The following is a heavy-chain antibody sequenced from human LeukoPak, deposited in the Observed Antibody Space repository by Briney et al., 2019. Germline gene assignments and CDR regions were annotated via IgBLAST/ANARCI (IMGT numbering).Heavy chain of an antibody. CDR3: AKSPSTYFFGGGCYLNY. D-gene: IGHD3-16*01. CDR2: ISGSGADT. V-gene: IGHV3-23*01. J-gene: IGHJ4*02. Sequence: GGSLRLSCAASGFSFSSYAMSWVRQAPGTGLEWVSAISGSGADTYYADSVKGRFTISRDNTKDTLYLQMNTLRAEDTAVYYWAKSPSTYFFGGGCYLNYWARGTLVTVPS. CDR1: GFSFSSYA.